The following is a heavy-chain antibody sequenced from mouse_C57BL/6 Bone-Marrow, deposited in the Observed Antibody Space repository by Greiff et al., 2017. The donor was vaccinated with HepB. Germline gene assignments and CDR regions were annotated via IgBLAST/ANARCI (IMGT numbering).Heavy chain of an antibody. D-gene: IGHD1-1*01. CDR2: IHPNSGST. Sequence: VQLQQPGAELVKPGASVKLSCKASGYTFTSYWMHWVKQRPGQGLEWIGMIHPNSGSTNYNEKFKSKATLTVDKSSSTAYMQLSSLPSEDSAVYYCARYYYGCSDWYFDDWGKGTTVTVSA. V-gene: IGHV1-64*01. CDR3: ARYYYGCSDWYFDD. CDR1: GYTFTSYW. J-gene: IGHJ1*03.